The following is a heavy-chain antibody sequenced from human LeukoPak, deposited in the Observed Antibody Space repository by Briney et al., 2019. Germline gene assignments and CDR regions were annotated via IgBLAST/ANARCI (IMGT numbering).Heavy chain of an antibody. D-gene: IGHD3-9*01. CDR3: AKGAGYDILTGQYWYFDL. CDR1: GFTFSSYD. V-gene: IGHV3-48*03. J-gene: IGHJ2*01. Sequence: GGSLRLSCAASGFTFSSYDMNWVRQAPGKGLEWVSFISSTGSIINYADSVKGRFTISRDNTKNSLYLQMNSLRAEDTALYYCAKGAGYDILTGQYWYFDLWGRGTLVTVSS. CDR2: ISSTGSII.